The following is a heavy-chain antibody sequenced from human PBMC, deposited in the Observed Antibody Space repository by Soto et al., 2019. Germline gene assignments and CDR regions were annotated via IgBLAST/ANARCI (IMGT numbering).Heavy chain of an antibody. CDR3: TPSGGENRGDFQH. CDR2: IKSKTDGGTT. D-gene: IGHD3-16*01. CDR1: GFTFSNAW. Sequence: EVQLVESGGGLVKPGGSLRLSCAASGFTFSNAWMSWVRQAPGKGLEWVGRIKSKTDGGTTDYAAPVKGRFTISRDDSKNTLYLQMNSLKTEDTAVYYCTPSGGENRGDFQHWGQGTLVTVSS. J-gene: IGHJ1*01. V-gene: IGHV3-15*01.